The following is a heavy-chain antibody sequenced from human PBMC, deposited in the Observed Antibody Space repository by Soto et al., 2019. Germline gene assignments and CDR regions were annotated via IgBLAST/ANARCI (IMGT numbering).Heavy chain of an antibody. CDR1: GFTFTSSA. CDR2: IVVGSGNT. CDR3: AAEGDYYDSSEEDFQH. V-gene: IGHV1-58*02. J-gene: IGHJ1*01. D-gene: IGHD3-22*01. Sequence: QMQLVQSGPEVKKPGTSVKVSCKASGFTFTSSAMQWVRQARGQRLEWIGWIVVGSGNTNYAQKFQERVTITRDMSTSTDYMELSSLRSEDTAVYYCAAEGDYYDSSEEDFQHWGQGTLVTVSS.